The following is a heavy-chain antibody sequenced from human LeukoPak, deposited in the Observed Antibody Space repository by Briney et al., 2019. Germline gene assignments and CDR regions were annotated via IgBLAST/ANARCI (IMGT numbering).Heavy chain of an antibody. Sequence: ASVKVSCKASGYTFTSYAMNWVRQAPGQGLEWMGWVNPFSGGTIPAQKFQDRVTMTKDTSINTAYMELSSLRSDDTAVYYCARETQTRIAAAGAFDIWGQGTMVTVSS. CDR2: VNPFSGGT. D-gene: IGHD6-13*01. CDR1: GYTFTSYA. CDR3: ARETQTRIAAAGAFDI. V-gene: IGHV1-2*02. J-gene: IGHJ3*02.